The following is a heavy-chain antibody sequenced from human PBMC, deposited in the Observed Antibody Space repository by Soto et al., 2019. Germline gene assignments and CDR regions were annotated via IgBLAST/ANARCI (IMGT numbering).Heavy chain of an antibody. Sequence: QVQLVQSGAEVKKPGASVKVSCTASGYTFTSYAMHWVRQAPGQRLEWMGWINAGNGNTKYSQKFQGRVTITRDTSASTAYMELSSLRSEDTAVYYCARAHDSSGYTSWGQGTLVTVSS. CDR3: ARAHDSSGYTS. D-gene: IGHD3-22*01. V-gene: IGHV1-3*01. CDR2: INAGNGNT. CDR1: GYTFTSYA. J-gene: IGHJ4*02.